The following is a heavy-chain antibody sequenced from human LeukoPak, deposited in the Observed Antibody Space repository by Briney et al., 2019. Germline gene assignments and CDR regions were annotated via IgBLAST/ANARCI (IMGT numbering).Heavy chain of an antibody. CDR1: GFTFSSYS. D-gene: IGHD1-26*01. CDR2: ISSSSSYI. CDR3: ARDDGSMWYSGSYYDY. V-gene: IGHV3-21*01. J-gene: IGHJ4*02. Sequence: GGSLRLSCAASGFTFSSYSMNWVRQAPGKGLEGVSSISSSSSYIYYADSVKGRFTISRDNAKNSLYLQMNSLRAEGTAVYYCARDDGSMWYSGSYYDYWGQGTLVTVSS.